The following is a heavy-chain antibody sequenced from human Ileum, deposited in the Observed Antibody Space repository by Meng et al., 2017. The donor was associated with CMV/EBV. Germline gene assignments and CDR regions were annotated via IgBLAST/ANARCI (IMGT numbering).Heavy chain of an antibody. CDR2: INPNTGGT. CDR3: ARGIPLAYCTATDCNPNWFDP. V-gene: IGHV1-2*02. J-gene: IGHJ5*02. CDR1: GYSFTDYF. D-gene: IGHD2-8*02. Sequence: ASVKVSCKASGYSFTDYFIHWVRQAPGQGPEWMGWINPNTGGTKYAQKFEGRVIMTGDTSISTAYLDLSRLRSDDTSVYFCARGIPLAYCTATDCNPNWFDPWGQGTQVTVYS.